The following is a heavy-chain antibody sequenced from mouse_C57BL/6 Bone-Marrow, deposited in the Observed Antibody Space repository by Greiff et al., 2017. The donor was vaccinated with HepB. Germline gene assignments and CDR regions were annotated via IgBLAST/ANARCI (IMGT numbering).Heavy chain of an antibody. CDR3: TKGTGTFAY. CDR2: ISSGGDYI. CDR1: GFTFSSYA. V-gene: IGHV5-9-1*02. J-gene: IGHJ3*01. Sequence: EVQLQQSGEGLVKPGGSLKLSCAASGFTFSSYAMSWVRQTPEKRLEWVAYISSGGDYIYYADTVKGRFTISRDNARNTLYLQMSSLKSEDTAMYYCTKGTGTFAYWGQGTLVTVSA. D-gene: IGHD4-1*01.